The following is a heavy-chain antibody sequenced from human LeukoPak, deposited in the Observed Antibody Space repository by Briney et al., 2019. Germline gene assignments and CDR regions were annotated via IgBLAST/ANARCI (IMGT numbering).Heavy chain of an antibody. CDR2: MNSKSGNT. V-gene: IGHV1-8*01. Sequence: ASVKVSCKASGYTFTSYDINWVRQATGQGLEWMGWMNSKSGNTGYAQKFQGRVTMTRNTSISTAYMELSSLRSEDTAVYYCARRPAVKVRTTSYYYGMDVWGQGTTVTVSS. CDR3: ARRPAVKVRTTSYYYGMDV. J-gene: IGHJ6*02. CDR1: GYTFTSYD. D-gene: IGHD2/OR15-2a*01.